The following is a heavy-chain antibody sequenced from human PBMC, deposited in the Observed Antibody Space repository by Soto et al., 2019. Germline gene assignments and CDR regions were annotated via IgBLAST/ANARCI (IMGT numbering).Heavy chain of an antibody. CDR3: AKVVFLGYSYGRYYGMDV. Sequence: LRLSCAASVFTFSSYGMHWGRQAPGKGLEWVAVISYDGRNKYYADSVKGRFTISRDNSKNTLYLQMNSLRAEDTAVYYCAKVVFLGYSYGRYYGMDVWGQGTTVTVSS. V-gene: IGHV3-30*18. J-gene: IGHJ6*02. CDR1: VFTFSSYG. CDR2: ISYDGRNK. D-gene: IGHD5-18*01.